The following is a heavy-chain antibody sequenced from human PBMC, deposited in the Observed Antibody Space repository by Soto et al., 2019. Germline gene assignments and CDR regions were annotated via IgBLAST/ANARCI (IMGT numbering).Heavy chain of an antibody. V-gene: IGHV1-18*01. CDR1: GYTFTSYG. CDR3: ARVAPSNHDSIGFFPPDFDY. Sequence: ASVKVSCKASGYTFTSYGISWVRQAPGQGLEWMGWISAYNGNTNYAQKLQGRVTMTTDTSTSTAYMELRSLRSDDTAVYYCARVAPSNHDSIGFFPPDFDYWGQGTLVTVS. CDR2: ISAYNGNT. J-gene: IGHJ4*02. D-gene: IGHD3-22*01.